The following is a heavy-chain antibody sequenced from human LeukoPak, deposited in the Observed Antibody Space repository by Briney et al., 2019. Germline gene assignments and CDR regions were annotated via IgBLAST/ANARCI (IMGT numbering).Heavy chain of an antibody. CDR1: GFTFSDYY. J-gene: IGHJ6*03. D-gene: IGHD3-22*01. Sequence: PGGSLRLSCAASGFTFSDYYMSWIRQAPGKGLEWVSYISSSGSTIYYADSVKGRFTISRDNAKNSLYLQMNSLRAEDTAVYYCARELGDSSGHYYYYYMDVWGKGTTVTVSS. V-gene: IGHV3-11*04. CDR2: ISSSGSTI. CDR3: ARELGDSSGHYYYYYMDV.